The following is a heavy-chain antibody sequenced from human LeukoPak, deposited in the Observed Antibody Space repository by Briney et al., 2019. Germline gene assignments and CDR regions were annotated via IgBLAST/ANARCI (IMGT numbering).Heavy chain of an antibody. CDR3: ARVSYHYDFWSGYYVLDY. CDR2: IYYNGNT. CDR1: GDSISSSSYY. V-gene: IGHV4-39*01. D-gene: IGHD3-3*01. Sequence: SETLSLTCTVSGDSISSSSYYWGWIRQPPGKGLEWIGSIYYNGNTYCNPSLESRVTISVDTSKNQFSLKLSSVTAADTAVYYRARVSYHYDFWSGYYVLDYWGQGTLVTVSS. J-gene: IGHJ4*02.